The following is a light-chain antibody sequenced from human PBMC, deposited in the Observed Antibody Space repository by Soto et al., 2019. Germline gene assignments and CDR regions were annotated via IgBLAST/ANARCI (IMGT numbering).Light chain of an antibody. CDR3: QQYGSSPRT. J-gene: IGKJ1*01. V-gene: IGKV3-20*01. CDR2: GAS. CDR1: QSVSSSY. Sequence: EILLTQSPGTLSLSPGEISTLSGRSSQSVSSSYLAWYQQKPGQAPRLLIYGASSRATGIPDRFSGSGSGTDFTLTISRLEPEDFAVYYCQQYGSSPRTFGQGTKVDIK.